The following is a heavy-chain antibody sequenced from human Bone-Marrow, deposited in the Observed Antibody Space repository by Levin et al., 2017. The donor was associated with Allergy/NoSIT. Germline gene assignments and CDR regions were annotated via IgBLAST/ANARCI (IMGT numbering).Heavy chain of an antibody. CDR3: VYSDVAFDM. D-gene: IGHD2-21*01. V-gene: IGHV3-21*01. CDR2: ISDISSNM. J-gene: IGHJ3*02. Sequence: GGSLRLSCAASGFTFNSHTMNWVRQAPGKGLEWVSSISDISSNMNYADSVKGRFIISRDNAKNSLYLQMNNLRVEDTAVYYCVYSDVAFDMWGQGTMVTVSS. CDR1: GFTFNSHT.